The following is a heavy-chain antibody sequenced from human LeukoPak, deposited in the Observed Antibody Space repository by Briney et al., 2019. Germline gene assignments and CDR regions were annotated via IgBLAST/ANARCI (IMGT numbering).Heavy chain of an antibody. D-gene: IGHD3-22*01. Sequence: GGSLRLSCAASGLTVSGNHMSWVRQAPEKGLEWVSVIYTGGGTYYTNSVKGRFTVSRDKSKNTLYLQMSSLRPEDTAVYYCWTYFYDSGGVDDAFDIWGQGTMVTVSS. CDR2: IYTGGGT. V-gene: IGHV3-66*02. CDR1: GLTVSGNH. J-gene: IGHJ3*02. CDR3: WTYFYDSGGVDDAFDI.